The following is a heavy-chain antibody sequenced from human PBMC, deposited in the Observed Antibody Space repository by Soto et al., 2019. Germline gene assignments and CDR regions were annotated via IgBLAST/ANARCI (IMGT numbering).Heavy chain of an antibody. CDR2: ISYDGSNK. CDR3: AVRIAAAGTFYYYGMDV. J-gene: IGHJ6*02. V-gene: IGHV3-30-3*01. D-gene: IGHD6-13*01. CDR1: GFTFISYA. Sequence: PWGSLRLSCAASGFTFISYAMRLFGHSPCKWLEWVAVISYDGSNKYYADSVKGRFTISRDNSKNTLYLQMNSLRSEDTAVYYCAVRIAAAGTFYYYGMDVWGQGTTVTVSS.